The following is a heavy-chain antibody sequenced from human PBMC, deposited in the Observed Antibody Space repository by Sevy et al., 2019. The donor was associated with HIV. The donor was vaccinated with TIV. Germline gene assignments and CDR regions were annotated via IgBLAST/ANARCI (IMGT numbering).Heavy chain of an antibody. V-gene: IGHV4-59*01. J-gene: IGHJ4*02. CDR2: IYYSGST. Sequence: SETLSLTCTVSRGSISLYYWSWVRQPPGKGLEWIGYIYYSGSTNYTPSLKSRVAFSVDTSKNQFSLKLTSVTAADTAVYYCARAKKRGSGLDYWGQGTLVTVSS. CDR3: ARAKKRGSGLDY. D-gene: IGHD6-19*01. CDR1: RGSISLYY.